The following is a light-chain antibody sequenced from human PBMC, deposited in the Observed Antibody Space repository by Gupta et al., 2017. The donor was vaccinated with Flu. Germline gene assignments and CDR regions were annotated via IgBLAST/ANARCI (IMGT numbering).Light chain of an antibody. J-gene: IGKJ1*01. Sequence: PSSLSASVEDRVTITCRASHSISSYLNWYQHKPGKAPKLLIYAASRLQSGVPSRFSGSGSGTDFTLTISSLQPEDFATYYCQQRDSTPKTFGQGTKVEIK. CDR3: QQRDSTPKT. V-gene: IGKV1-39*01. CDR2: AAS. CDR1: HSISSY.